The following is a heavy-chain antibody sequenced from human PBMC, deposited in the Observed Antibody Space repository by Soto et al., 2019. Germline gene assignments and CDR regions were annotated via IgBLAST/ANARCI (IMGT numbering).Heavy chain of an antibody. J-gene: IGHJ4*02. V-gene: IGHV4-59*01. CDR3: ARVAPLDTAVDY. Sequence: ETLSLTCTVSGGSISSYYWSWIRQPPGKGLEWIGYIYYSGSTNYNPSLKSRVTISVDTSKNQFSLKLSSVTAADTAVYYCARVAPLDTAVDYWGQGTLVTVSS. CDR1: GGSISSYY. CDR2: IYYSGST. D-gene: IGHD5-18*01.